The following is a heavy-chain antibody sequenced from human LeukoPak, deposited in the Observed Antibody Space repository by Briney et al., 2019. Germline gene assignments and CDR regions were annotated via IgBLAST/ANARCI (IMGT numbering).Heavy chain of an antibody. J-gene: IGHJ5*02. Sequence: SQTLSLTCTVSGDSTLSDGFCCDCTRQHPRKGRGWMGYFLSNGITHYNPSLQSRVSIPLDTSKNHFSLNLTSVTAADPAGYYCARCQLEPTLRWFEPWGAGTLVTVSS. CDR2: FLSNGIT. V-gene: IGHV4-31*03. D-gene: IGHD1-1*01. CDR3: ARCQLEPTLRWFEP. CDR1: GDSTLSDGFC.